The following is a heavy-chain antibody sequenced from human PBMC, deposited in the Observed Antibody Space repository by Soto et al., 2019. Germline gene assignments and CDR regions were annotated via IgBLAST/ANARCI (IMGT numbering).Heavy chain of an antibody. CDR3: ARGWGRIFDY. J-gene: IGHJ4*02. V-gene: IGHV4-34*01. CDR2: INHSGST. CDR1: GWFFSGYY. Sequence: QVQLQQWGAGLLKPSETLSLTCAVYGWFFSGYYWTWIRQPPGKGLEWIGEINHSGSTNYNPSLKSRVTISVDTSKNQFSLKLSSVTAADTAVYYCARGWGRIFDYWGQGTLVTVSS. D-gene: IGHD7-27*01.